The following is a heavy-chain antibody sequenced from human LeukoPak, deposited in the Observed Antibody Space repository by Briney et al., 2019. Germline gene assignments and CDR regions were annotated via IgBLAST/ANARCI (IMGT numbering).Heavy chain of an antibody. V-gene: IGHV3-53*01. J-gene: IGHJ4*02. CDR3: AKDGYSYGSFSDY. Sequence: PGGSLRLSCVASEFTVSSNYMSWVRQAPGKGLEWVSVIYSGGSTYYADSVKGRFTISRDNSKNTLYLQMNSLRAEDTAVYYCAKDGYSYGSFSDYWGQGTLVTVSS. CDR2: IYSGGST. D-gene: IGHD5-18*01. CDR1: EFTVSSNY.